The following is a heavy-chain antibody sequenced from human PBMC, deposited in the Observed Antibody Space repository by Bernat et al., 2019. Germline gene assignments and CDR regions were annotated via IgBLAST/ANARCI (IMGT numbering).Heavy chain of an antibody. J-gene: IGHJ2*01. D-gene: IGHD4-17*01. Sequence: EVQLVESGGGLVKPGGSLRLSCAASGFTFSNAWMSWVRQAPGKGLEWVGRIKSKTDGGTTDYAAPVKGRFTISRDDSKNTLYLHMNSLKTEDTAVYYCTTEVDYGDYRGHLWGRGTLVTVSS. CDR3: TTEVDYGDYRGHL. CDR1: GFTFSNAW. V-gene: IGHV3-15*01. CDR2: IKSKTDGGTT.